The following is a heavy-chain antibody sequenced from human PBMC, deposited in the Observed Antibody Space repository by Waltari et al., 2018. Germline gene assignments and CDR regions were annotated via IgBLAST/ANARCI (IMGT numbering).Heavy chain of an antibody. J-gene: IGHJ6*02. CDR1: GFTFTKYW. CDR3: VTDDPGLGLDV. Sequence: EVQLVESGGGLVQPGGSLRLSCAASGFTFTKYWMHWVRQDAGKGLRWVADINREGRSTTDGDSVEGRFTITRDNARDTVYLQMTSLRAEDTAVYFCVTDDPGLGLDVWGQGTTVTVSS. V-gene: IGHV3-74*01. D-gene: IGHD7-27*01. CDR2: INREGRST.